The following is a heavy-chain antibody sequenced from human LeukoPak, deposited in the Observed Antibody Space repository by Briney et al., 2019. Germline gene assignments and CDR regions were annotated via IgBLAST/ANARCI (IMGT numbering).Heavy chain of an antibody. D-gene: IGHD2-2*01. CDR1: GGSISSYY. V-gene: IGHV4-59*12. Sequence: PSETLSLTCTVSGGSISSYYWSWIRQPPGKGLEWIGYIYYSGSTNYNPSLKSRVTISVDTSKNQFSLKLSSVTAADTAVYYCAGRYCSSTSCSLPYYYHGMDVWGQGTTVTVSS. CDR2: IYYSGST. CDR3: AGRYCSSTSCSLPYYYHGMDV. J-gene: IGHJ6*02.